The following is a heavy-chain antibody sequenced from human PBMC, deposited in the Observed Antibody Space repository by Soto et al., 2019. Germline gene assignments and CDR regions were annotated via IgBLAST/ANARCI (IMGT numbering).Heavy chain of an antibody. Sequence: PSETLSLTCTVSGGSISSGGYYWSWIRQHPGKGLEWIGYIYYSGSTYYNPSLKSRVTISVDTSKNQFSLKLSSVTAADTAVYYCARSRITRGYYDSSGYYHRLDAFDIWGQGTMVTVSS. CDR2: IYYSGST. D-gene: IGHD3-22*01. CDR1: GGSISSGGYY. V-gene: IGHV4-31*03. CDR3: ARSRITRGYYDSSGYYHRLDAFDI. J-gene: IGHJ3*02.